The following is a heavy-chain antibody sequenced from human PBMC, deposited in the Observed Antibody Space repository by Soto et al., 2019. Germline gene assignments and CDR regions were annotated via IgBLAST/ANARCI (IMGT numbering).Heavy chain of an antibody. Sequence: SETLSLTCTVSGGSISSYYWSWIRQPPGKGLEWIGNIHYNGNTKYSPSLQSRVTMSVDTSKNHFSLKLISVTTADTAAYFCAREGNLGRWIQPLDSWGQGTLVTVSS. V-gene: IGHV4-59*01. D-gene: IGHD2-2*03. CDR1: GGSISSYY. CDR3: AREGNLGRWIQPLDS. CDR2: IHYNGNT. J-gene: IGHJ4*02.